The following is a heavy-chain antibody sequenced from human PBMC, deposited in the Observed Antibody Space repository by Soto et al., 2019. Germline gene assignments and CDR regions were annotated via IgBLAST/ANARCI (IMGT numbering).Heavy chain of an antibody. Sequence: PGGSLRLSCAASGFTFSSYAMSWVRQAPGKGLEWVSAISGSSYIYYADSVKGRFTISRDNAKNSLYLQMNSLRAEDTAVYYCARDGYYDFWSGWFAFDIWGQGTMVTVSS. CDR3: ARDGYYDFWSGWFAFDI. CDR1: GFTFSSYA. V-gene: IGHV3-21*01. CDR2: ISGSSYI. J-gene: IGHJ3*02. D-gene: IGHD3-3*01.